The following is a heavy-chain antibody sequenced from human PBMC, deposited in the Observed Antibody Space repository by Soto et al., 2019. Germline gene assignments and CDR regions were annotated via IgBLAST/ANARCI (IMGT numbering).Heavy chain of an antibody. Sequence: QLQLQESGPGLVKPSESLSLTCTVSGDSFTIDSYYWAWIRQPPGKGLEWLGTISHTGTTFHNPSLKSRQTMSVDTSKNQFSLNLSSVTAADTALYFCARHSDKYVSSWYGLGSWGQGTLVTVSS. CDR2: ISHTGTT. CDR3: ARHSDKYVSSWYGLGS. CDR1: GDSFTIDSYY. V-gene: IGHV4-39*01. J-gene: IGHJ4*02. D-gene: IGHD6-13*01.